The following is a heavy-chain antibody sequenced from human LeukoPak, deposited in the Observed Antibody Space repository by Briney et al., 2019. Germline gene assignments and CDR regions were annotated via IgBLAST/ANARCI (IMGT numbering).Heavy chain of an antibody. CDR3: ATEEGGWYYFDY. D-gene: IGHD6-19*01. V-gene: IGHV1-24*01. J-gene: IGHJ4*02. Sequence: ASVKVSCKVSGYTLTELSMHWVRQAPGKGLEWMGGFDPEDGETIYAQKFQGRVTMTEDTSTDTAYMELSSLRSEDTAVYYCATEEGGWYYFDYWGQGTLVTVSS. CDR1: GYTLTELS. CDR2: FDPEDGET.